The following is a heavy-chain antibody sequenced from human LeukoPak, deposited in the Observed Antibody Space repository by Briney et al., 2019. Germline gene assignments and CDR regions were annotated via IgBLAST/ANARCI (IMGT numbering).Heavy chain of an antibody. CDR1: GFTFSSYS. CDR2: ISSSSSYI. J-gene: IGHJ5*02. Sequence: GGSLRLSCAASGFTFSSYSMNWVRQAPGKGLEWVSSISSSSSYIYYADSVKGRFTISRDNAKNSLYLQMSSLRAEDTAVYYCAREGQYGGFDPWGQGTLVTVSS. D-gene: IGHD2-2*01. CDR3: AREGQYGGFDP. V-gene: IGHV3-21*01.